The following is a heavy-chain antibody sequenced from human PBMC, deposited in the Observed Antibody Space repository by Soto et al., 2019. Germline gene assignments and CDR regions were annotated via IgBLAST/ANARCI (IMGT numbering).Heavy chain of an antibody. V-gene: IGHV2-5*01. J-gene: IGHJ4*02. CDR3: AHSAWGAAPDY. D-gene: IGHD3-16*01. Sequence: QITLKESGPTLVKPPETLTLTCTVSGFPLSAPGVGVGWIRQPPGNALEGRAVIYWNDDKPYSPPLKSRLTITKDTSENQVVLTMTKTDPVDTAKYYGAHSAWGAAPDYWGQGTLVTVSS. CDR1: GFPLSAPGVG. CDR2: IYWNDDK.